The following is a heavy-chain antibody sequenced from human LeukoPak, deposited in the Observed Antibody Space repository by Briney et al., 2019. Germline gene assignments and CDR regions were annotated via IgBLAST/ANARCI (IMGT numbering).Heavy chain of an antibody. V-gene: IGHV1-46*01. D-gene: IGHD6-6*01. CDR1: GYTFTSYY. J-gene: IGHJ4*02. CDR2: INPSGGST. CDR3: YSSSADNYFDY. Sequence: ASVKVSCKASGYTFTSYYMHWVRQAPGQGLEWMGIINPSGGSTSYAQKFQGRVTMTRDTSTSTVYMELSSLRSEDTAVYYCYSSSADNYFDYWGQGTLVTVSS.